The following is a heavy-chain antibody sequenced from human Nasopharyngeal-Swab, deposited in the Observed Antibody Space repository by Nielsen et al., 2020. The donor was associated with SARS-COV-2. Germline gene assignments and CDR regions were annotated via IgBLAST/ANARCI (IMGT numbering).Heavy chain of an antibody. CDR3: ARRYYYGSGSYYEDGYYFDY. V-gene: IGHV3-23*01. Sequence: GESLKISCAASGFTFSSYAMSWVRQAPGKGLEWVSAISGSGGSTYYADSVKGRFTISRDNSKNTLYLQMNSLRDEDTAVYYCARRYYYGSGSYYEDGYYFDYWGQGTLVTVSS. D-gene: IGHD3-10*01. J-gene: IGHJ4*02. CDR2: ISGSGGST. CDR1: GFTFSSYA.